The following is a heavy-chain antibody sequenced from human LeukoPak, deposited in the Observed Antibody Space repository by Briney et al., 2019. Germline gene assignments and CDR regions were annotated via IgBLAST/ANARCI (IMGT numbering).Heavy chain of an antibody. V-gene: IGHV3-23*01. D-gene: IGHD1-14*01. CDR3: ARDRPNYHEPNGHYYNRDGDH. CDR2: MCGSAGCT. J-gene: IGHJ5*02. Sequence: WGSLRLSCAASGFTFQIYAMSWVRLAPGKGLQWVASMCGSAGCTFYADSVKGRFTISRDNSKDTLYLQMNHLRADDTAIYYCARDRPNYHEPNGHYYNRDGDHWGQGALVTVSS. CDR1: GFTFQIYA.